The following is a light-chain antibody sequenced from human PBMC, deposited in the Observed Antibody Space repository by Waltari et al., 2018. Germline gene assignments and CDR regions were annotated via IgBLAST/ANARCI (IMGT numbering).Light chain of an antibody. CDR3: QQTNSYPRT. CDR1: QDISSY. J-gene: IGKJ5*01. Sequence: DIQLTQSPSFLSASVGDRVTITCRASQDISSYLSWYQQKPGKAPNLLIYTASTLQSGVTARFSGSRSGTEFTLTISSLQPEDFATDDCQQTNSYPRTFGQGRRLDIK. CDR2: TAS. V-gene: IGKV1-9*01.